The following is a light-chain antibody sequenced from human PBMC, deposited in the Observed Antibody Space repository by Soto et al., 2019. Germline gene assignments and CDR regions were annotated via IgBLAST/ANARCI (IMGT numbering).Light chain of an antibody. CDR3: QQYNSYWA. V-gene: IGKV1-5*03. J-gene: IGKJ1*01. Sequence: DIQMTQSPSTLSGSVGDRVTITCRANQTISSWLAWYQQKPGKAPKLLIYKASSLRSGVPSRFSGSGSGTEFTLTISSLQPDDFATYYCQQYNSYWAFGQGTKVDIK. CDR1: QTISSW. CDR2: KAS.